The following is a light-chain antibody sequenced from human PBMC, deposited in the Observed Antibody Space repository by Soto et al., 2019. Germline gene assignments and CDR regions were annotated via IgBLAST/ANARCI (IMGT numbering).Light chain of an antibody. CDR1: QSIYSW. CDR2: DAS. CDR3: QHYTSHLMYT. J-gene: IGKJ2*01. Sequence: DIQMTQSPSTLSASVGDRVTISCRASQSIYSWLAWYQQKPGQAPKLLIHDASSLEGGVPSRFRGSGSGTEFTLTISSLQPDDFATYYCQHYTSHLMYTFGQGTKLEIK. V-gene: IGKV1-5*01.